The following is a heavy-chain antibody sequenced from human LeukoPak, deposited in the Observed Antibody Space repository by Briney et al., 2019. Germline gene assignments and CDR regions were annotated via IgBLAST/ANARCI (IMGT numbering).Heavy chain of an antibody. D-gene: IGHD2-2*01. J-gene: IGHJ4*02. CDR3: ARGGVVVPASHHDY. V-gene: IGHV1-18*01. CDR1: GYTYTSYG. CDR2: ISAYNGNT. Sequence: ASVNVSCKSSGYTYTSYGISWVRPAPGQGLEWMGWISAYNGNTNYPQKLQGRVTMTTDTSTSTAYMELRSLRSDDTAVYYCARGGVVVPASHHDYWGQGTLVTVSS.